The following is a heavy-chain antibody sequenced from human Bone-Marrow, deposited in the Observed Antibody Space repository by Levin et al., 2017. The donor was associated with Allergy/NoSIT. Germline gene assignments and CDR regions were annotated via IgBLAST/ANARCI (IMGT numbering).Heavy chain of an antibody. V-gene: IGHV3-48*03. D-gene: IGHD5-18*01. CDR1: GFTFSSYE. J-gene: IGHJ4*02. CDR3: AREIRGYSYGPFDY. CDR2: ISSSGSTI. Sequence: PGGSLRLSCAASGFTFSSYEMNWVRQAPGKGLEWVSYISSSGSTIYYADSVKGRFTISRDNAKNSLYLQMNSLRAEDTAVYYCAREIRGYSYGPFDYWGQGTLVTVSS.